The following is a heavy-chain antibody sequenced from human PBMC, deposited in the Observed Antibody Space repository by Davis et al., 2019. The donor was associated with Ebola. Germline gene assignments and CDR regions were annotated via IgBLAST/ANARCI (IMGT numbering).Heavy chain of an antibody. Sequence: PGGSLRLSCAASGFTFSSHSMNWVRQAPGKGLEWVSYISSGSTLIYYADSVKGRFTISRDNAKNSLFLQMSSLRDEDTALYYCARAKVTTVTTANYYYYYGMDVWGQGTTVTVSS. CDR1: GFTFSSHS. CDR2: ISSGSTLI. CDR3: ARAKVTTVTTANYYYYYGMDV. V-gene: IGHV3-48*02. D-gene: IGHD4-17*01. J-gene: IGHJ6*02.